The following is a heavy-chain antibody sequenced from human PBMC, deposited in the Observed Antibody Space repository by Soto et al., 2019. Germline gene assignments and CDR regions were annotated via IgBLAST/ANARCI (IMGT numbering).Heavy chain of an antibody. D-gene: IGHD3-3*01. CDR1: GGTFSTHS. CDR3: VRDAISLNPETPTLDY. V-gene: IGHV1-69*08. CDR2: IIPVLGRA. J-gene: IGHJ4*02. Sequence: QVQLVQSGAEVKKPGSSVKVSCKTSGGTFSTHSIRWVRQAPRQGLEWLGRIIPVLGRANYAQKLQGRVTITEDKPTNISHMEMRSLRSEDTAVYYCVRDAISLNPETPTLDYWAQGTPVTVSS.